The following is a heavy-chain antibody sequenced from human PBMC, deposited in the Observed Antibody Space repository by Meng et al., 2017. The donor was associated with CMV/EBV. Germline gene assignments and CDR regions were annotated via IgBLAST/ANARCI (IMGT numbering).Heavy chain of an antibody. J-gene: IGHJ4*02. V-gene: IGHV1-3*02. CDR1: GYTFTSYA. CDR2: SNAGNGNT. Sequence: ASVKVSCKASGYTFTSYAMHWVRQAPGQRLEWMGWSNAGNGNTKYSQEFQGRVTITRDTSASTAYMELSRLRSDDTAVYYCAREDDDFWSGYYPGDYWGQGTLVTVSS. CDR3: AREDDDFWSGYYPGDY. D-gene: IGHD3-3*01.